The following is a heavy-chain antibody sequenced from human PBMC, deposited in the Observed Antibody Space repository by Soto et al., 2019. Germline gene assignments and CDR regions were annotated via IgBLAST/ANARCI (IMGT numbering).Heavy chain of an antibody. CDR3: ARGLLGYFDY. Sequence: SVPVSFPSSFSHLTGYYMHWVRQAPGQGLEWMGWINPPRGGTNYVQKFQGRVTMTRDTSISTVYMGVSRLSPDDTAVYYCARGLLGYFDYWGQGTLVTVS. CDR1: FSHLTGYY. J-gene: IGHJ4*02. V-gene: IGHV1-2*02. D-gene: IGHD2-8*02. CDR2: INPPRGGT.